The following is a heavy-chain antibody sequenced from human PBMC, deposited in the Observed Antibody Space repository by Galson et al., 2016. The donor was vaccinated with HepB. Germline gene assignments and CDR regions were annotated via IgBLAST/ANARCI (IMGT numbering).Heavy chain of an antibody. CDR2: IDHSETT. J-gene: IGHJ4*02. D-gene: IGHD3-10*01. CDR3: ASEDYSFRY. CDR1: GASIVSAHW. V-gene: IGHV4-4*02. Sequence: ETLSLTCTVSGASIVSAHWCSWVRQPPGTGLEWIGEIDHSETTHYNPSLESRVSISVDNSKNQFSLKLSSVTAADTAVYYCASEDYSFRYWGQGTLVTVSS.